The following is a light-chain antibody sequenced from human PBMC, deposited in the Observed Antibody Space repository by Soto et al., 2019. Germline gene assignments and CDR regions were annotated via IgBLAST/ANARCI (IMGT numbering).Light chain of an antibody. CDR1: QSVSTTY. Sequence: EIVLTQSPGTLPLSPGERATLSCRASQSVSTTYLAWYQQKPGQAPRLLIYGASSRDTGIPDRFSGSGSGTDFTLTISRLEPEDFAVYYCQQYGTSPRTFGQGTKVEIK. J-gene: IGKJ1*01. CDR3: QQYGTSPRT. V-gene: IGKV3-20*01. CDR2: GAS.